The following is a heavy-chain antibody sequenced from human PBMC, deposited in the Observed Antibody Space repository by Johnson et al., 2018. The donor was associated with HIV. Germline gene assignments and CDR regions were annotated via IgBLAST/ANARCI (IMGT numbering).Heavy chain of an antibody. D-gene: IGHD3-3*01. CDR3: ARDNGDTIFGVVIREGAFDI. CDR2: IKQDGSET. J-gene: IGHJ3*02. CDR1: GFTFRSYW. Sequence: VQLVESGGGLVQPGGSLRLSCAVSGFTFRSYWMTWVRQAPGKGLEWVTNIKQDGSETYYVDSVKGRFTISRDNAKNSLYLQMNSLGAEDTAVYYCARDNGDTIFGVVIREGAFDIWGQGTMVTVSS. V-gene: IGHV3-7*01.